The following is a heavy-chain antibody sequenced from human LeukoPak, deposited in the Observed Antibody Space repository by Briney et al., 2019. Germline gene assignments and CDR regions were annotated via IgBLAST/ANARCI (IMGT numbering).Heavy chain of an antibody. V-gene: IGHV3-21*01. D-gene: IGHD3-9*01. CDR3: ARVGLVLRYFDWPNHAFDI. Sequence: NPGGSLRLSCAASGFTFSSYNMNWVRQAPGKGLEWVSSISSSSYIYYADSVKGRFTISRDNAKNSLYLQMNSLRAEDTAVYYCARVGLVLRYFDWPNHAFDIWGQGTMVTVSS. CDR1: GFTFSSYN. J-gene: IGHJ3*02. CDR2: ISSSSYI.